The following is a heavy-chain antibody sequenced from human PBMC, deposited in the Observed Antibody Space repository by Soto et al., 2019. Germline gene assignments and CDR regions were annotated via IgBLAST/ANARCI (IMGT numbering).Heavy chain of an antibody. CDR2: MHYTGFS. V-gene: IGHV4-59*02. CDR1: GDSVTSNY. CDR3: ATSFGNDWYTY. Sequence: PSETLSLTCSFSGDSVTSNYVTWIRQSPEKGLEWIGYMHYTGFSHYNPSLKSRLTISVDKSKNQFTLQLTSVTVADTTVYYCATSFGNDWYTYWGQGTQVTVSS. D-gene: IGHD3-9*01. J-gene: IGHJ4*02.